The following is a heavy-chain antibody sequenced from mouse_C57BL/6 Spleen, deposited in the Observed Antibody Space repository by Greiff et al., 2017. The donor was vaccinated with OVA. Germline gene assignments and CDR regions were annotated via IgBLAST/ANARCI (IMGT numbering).Heavy chain of an antibody. CDR3: SNWDVNYAMDY. J-gene: IGHJ4*01. CDR1: GYTFTSYG. CDR2: IYPRSGNT. V-gene: IGHV1-81*01. D-gene: IGHD4-1*01. Sequence: VKLMESGAELARPGASVKLSCKASGYTFTSYGISWVKQRTGQGLEWIGEIYPRSGNTYYNEKFKGKATLTADKSSSTAYMELRSLTSEDSAVYFCSNWDVNYAMDYWGQGTSVTVSS.